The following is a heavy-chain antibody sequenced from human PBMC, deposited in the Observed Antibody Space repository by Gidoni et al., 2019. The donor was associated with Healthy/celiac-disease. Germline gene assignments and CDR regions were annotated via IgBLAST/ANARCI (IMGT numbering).Heavy chain of an antibody. CDR1: GYSSTSYW. Sequence: EVQLVQSGAEVKKPGESLRISCKGSGYSSTSYWISWVRQMPGKGLEWMGRIDPSDSYTNYSPSFQGHVTISADKSISTAYLQWSSLKASDTAMYYCARHPRYYDSSGYYNYFDYWGQGTLVTVSS. J-gene: IGHJ4*02. D-gene: IGHD3-22*01. V-gene: IGHV5-10-1*03. CDR3: ARHPRYYDSSGYYNYFDY. CDR2: IDPSDSYT.